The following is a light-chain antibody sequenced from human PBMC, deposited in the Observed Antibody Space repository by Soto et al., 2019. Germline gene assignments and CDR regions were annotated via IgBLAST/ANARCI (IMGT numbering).Light chain of an antibody. CDR3: QQSYSTPRT. Sequence: DTQRPKWTSNLSASVGDRVSITCRASQSISSYLNWYQQKPGKAPKLLIYAASSLQSGVPSRFSGSGSGTYFTLTISSLQPEDFASYHCQQSYSTPRTFGGGTKVDIK. CDR1: QSISSY. J-gene: IGKJ4*02. CDR2: AAS. V-gene: IGKV1-39*01.